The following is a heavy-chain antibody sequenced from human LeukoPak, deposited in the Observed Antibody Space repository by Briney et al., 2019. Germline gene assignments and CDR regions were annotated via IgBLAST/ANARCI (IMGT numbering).Heavy chain of an antibody. CDR3: ARVRHSSGWYFSIRARFFDY. CDR2: ISAYNGNT. Sequence: ASVKVSCKASGYTFTSYGISWVRQAPGQGLEWMGWISAYNGNTNYAQKLQGRVTMTTDTSTSTAYMELRSLRSDDTAVYYCARVRHSSGWYFSIRARFFDYWGQGTLVSVFS. V-gene: IGHV1-18*01. CDR1: GYTFTSYG. D-gene: IGHD6-19*01. J-gene: IGHJ4*02.